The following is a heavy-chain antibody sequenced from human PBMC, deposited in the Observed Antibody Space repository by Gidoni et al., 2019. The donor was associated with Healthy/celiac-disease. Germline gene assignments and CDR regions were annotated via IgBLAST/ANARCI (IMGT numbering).Heavy chain of an antibody. CDR2: ISSSSSTI. J-gene: IGHJ4*02. Sequence: EVQLVESGGGLVQPGGSLRLSCAASGFTFSSYSMNWVRQAPGQGLEWVSYISSSSSTIYYADSVKGRFTISRDNAKNSLYLQMNSLRDEDTAVYYCARGCSGGSCSIDYWGQGTLVTVSS. D-gene: IGHD2-15*01. CDR1: GFTFSSYS. CDR3: ARGCSGGSCSIDY. V-gene: IGHV3-48*02.